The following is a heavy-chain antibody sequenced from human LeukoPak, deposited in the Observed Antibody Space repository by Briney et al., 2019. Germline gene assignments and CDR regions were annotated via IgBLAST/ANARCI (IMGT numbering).Heavy chain of an antibody. CDR3: AKGSYYDA. CDR2: ISAGGGGT. CDR1: GFTFSSYA. D-gene: IGHD3-22*01. J-gene: IGHJ4*02. Sequence: WGALRLSCAASGFTFSSYAMSWVRQAPGKGLEWVSTISAGGGGTYYADSVKGHFSISRDNSKNTLYLQMNSLRAEDTAVYYCAKGSYYDAWGQGTLVTVSS. V-gene: IGHV3-23*01.